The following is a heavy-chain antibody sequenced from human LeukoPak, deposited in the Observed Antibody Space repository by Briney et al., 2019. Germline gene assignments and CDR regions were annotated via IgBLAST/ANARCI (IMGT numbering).Heavy chain of an antibody. V-gene: IGHV3-30*02. J-gene: IGHJ5*02. Sequence: GGSLRLSCAASGFTFSSYGMHWVRQAPGKGLEWVAFIRYDGSNKYYADSVKGRFTISRDNSKNTLYLQMNSLRAEDTAVYYCAKAHYYGSGSYYNPWGQGTLVTVSS. CDR2: IRYDGSNK. CDR3: AKAHYYGSGSYYNP. D-gene: IGHD3-10*01. CDR1: GFTFSSYG.